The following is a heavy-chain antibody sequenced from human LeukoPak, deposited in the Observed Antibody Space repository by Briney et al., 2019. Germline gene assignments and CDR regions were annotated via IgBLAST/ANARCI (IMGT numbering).Heavy chain of an antibody. CDR2: IRYDGSNK. D-gene: IGHD3-10*01. CDR3: AREAVSWHSFDY. V-gene: IGHV3-33*01. J-gene: IGHJ4*02. Sequence: GGSLRLSCAASGFTFSSYCMHWVRQAPGKGLEWVAVIRYDGSNKNYADFVKGRFTISRDNSKNTLYLQMNSLRAEDTAVYSCAREAVSWHSFDYWGQGTLVTVSS. CDR1: GFTFSSYC.